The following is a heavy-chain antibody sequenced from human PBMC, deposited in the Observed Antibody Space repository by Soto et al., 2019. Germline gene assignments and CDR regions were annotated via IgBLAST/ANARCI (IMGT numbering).Heavy chain of an antibody. D-gene: IGHD6-13*01. J-gene: IGHJ5*02. Sequence: PSETLSLTCTVSGGSISSGGYYWCWIRQHPGKGLEWIGYIYYSGSTYYNPSLKSRVTISVDTSKNQFSLKLSSVTAADTAVYYCARATAAKNWFDPWGQGXLVPVSS. CDR1: GGSISSGGYY. V-gene: IGHV4-31*03. CDR3: ARATAAKNWFDP. CDR2: IYYSGST.